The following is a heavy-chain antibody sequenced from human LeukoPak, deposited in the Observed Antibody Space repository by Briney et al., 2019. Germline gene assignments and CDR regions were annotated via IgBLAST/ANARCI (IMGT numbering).Heavy chain of an antibody. Sequence: VASVKVSCKASGGTFSSYAISWVRQAPGRGLEWMGRIIPIFGTANYAQKFQGRVTITTDESTSTAYMELSSLRSEDTAVYYCARSGHSSSWYYFDYWGQGTLVTVSS. J-gene: IGHJ4*02. D-gene: IGHD6-13*01. CDR2: IIPIFGTA. CDR1: GGTFSSYA. V-gene: IGHV1-69*05. CDR3: ARSGHSSSWYYFDY.